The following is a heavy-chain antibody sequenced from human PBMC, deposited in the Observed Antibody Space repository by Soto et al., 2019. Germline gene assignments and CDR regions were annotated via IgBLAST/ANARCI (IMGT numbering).Heavy chain of an antibody. CDR2: ISSSGSPI. J-gene: IGHJ4*01. Sequence: EEQLVHSGGGLVQPGGSLRLSCAASGFVFSSYDMNWVRQAPGKGLEWVSFISSSGSPIYYADSVRGRFTISRDNAKKSLYLQMNSLRAEDTAIYYCARGYLYNIWGQGTLVTVSS. D-gene: IGHD1-20*01. CDR1: GFVFSSYD. CDR3: ARGYLYNI. V-gene: IGHV3-48*03.